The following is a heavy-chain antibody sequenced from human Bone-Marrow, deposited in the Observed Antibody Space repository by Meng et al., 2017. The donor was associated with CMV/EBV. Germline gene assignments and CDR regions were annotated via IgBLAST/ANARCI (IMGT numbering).Heavy chain of an antibody. Sequence: GESLKISCAASGFTVSSNYMSWVRQAPGKGLEWVSVIYSGGSTYYADSVKGRFTISRDSAKKSLYLQMSSLRVEDTALYYCAKDMRESTVVGSVGMLRTGYNGMDVWGQGTTVTVSS. V-gene: IGHV3-53*05. CDR2: IYSGGST. CDR3: AKDMRESTVVGSVGMLRTGYNGMDV. J-gene: IGHJ6*02. CDR1: GFTVSSNY. D-gene: IGHD2-21*01.